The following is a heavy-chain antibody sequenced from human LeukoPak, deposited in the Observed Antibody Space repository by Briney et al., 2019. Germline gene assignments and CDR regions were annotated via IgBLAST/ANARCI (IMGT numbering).Heavy chain of an antibody. CDR3: AKSASLIASAGLFEY. V-gene: IGHV3-23*01. Sequence: GGSLRLSCAASGFTFSNYAMSWVRQAPGKGLEWVSGMSGSTGSTYYADSVKGRFTISRDNSKNTLHLQMNTLRAEDTAVYYCAKSASLIASAGLFEYWGQGTLVTVSS. J-gene: IGHJ4*02. CDR2: MSGSTGST. D-gene: IGHD6-13*01. CDR1: GFTFSNYA.